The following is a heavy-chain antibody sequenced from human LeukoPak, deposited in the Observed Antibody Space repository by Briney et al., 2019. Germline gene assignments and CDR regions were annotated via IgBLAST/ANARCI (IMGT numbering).Heavy chain of an antibody. CDR2: IKQDGSEK. CDR1: GFTFSSYW. J-gene: IGHJ4*02. CDR3: ARDVLRYFDEGYFDY. V-gene: IGHV3-7*01. Sequence: GGSLRLSCAASGFTFSSYWMSWVRQAPGKGLEWVANIKQDGSEKYYVDSVKGRFTISRDNAKNSLYLQMNSLRAEDTAVYYCARDVLRYFDEGYFDYWGQGTLVTVSS. D-gene: IGHD3-9*01.